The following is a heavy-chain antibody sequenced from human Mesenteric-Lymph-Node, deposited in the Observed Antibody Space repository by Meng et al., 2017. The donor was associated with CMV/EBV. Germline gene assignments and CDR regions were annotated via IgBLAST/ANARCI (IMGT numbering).Heavy chain of an antibody. J-gene: IGHJ1*01. Sequence: GGSLRLSCVASGFTFSGYAMNWVRQAPGKGLEWISYISSDGSTMYYVDSVKGRFTISRDNAKNSVFLQMNSPTAEDTAVYYCAPGGYWGQGTLVTVSS. CDR3: APGGY. CDR2: ISSDGSTM. V-gene: IGHV3-48*03. CDR1: GFTFSGYA. D-gene: IGHD3-10*01.